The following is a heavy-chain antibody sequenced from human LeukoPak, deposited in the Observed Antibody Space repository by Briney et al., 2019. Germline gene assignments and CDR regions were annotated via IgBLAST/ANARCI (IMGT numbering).Heavy chain of an antibody. V-gene: IGHV4-31*03. J-gene: IGHJ4*02. D-gene: IGHD3-10*01. CDR3: ARGTYYSSSGSYYNLDQ. Sequence: PSQTLSLTCTVSGGSISSSGYYWTWIRQHPGKGLKWLGYIFYSGSTYYNPSLKGRFTISLDTSKNQLSLKLSSVTAADTAVYYCARGTYYSSSGSYYNLDQWGQGTLVTVSS. CDR1: GGSISSSGYY. CDR2: IFYSGST.